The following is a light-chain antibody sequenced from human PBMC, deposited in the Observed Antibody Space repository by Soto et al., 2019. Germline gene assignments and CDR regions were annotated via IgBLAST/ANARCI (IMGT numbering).Light chain of an antibody. CDR2: DVS. CDR1: SSDVGSYNF. J-gene: IGLJ2*01. V-gene: IGLV2-14*03. CDR3: SSYTSSNTLV. Sequence: QSALTQPASVSGSPGQSITISCTGTSSDVGSYNFVSWYQQHPGRGPKLMISDVSNRPSGISNRFSGSKSGNTASLTISGLQAEDEADYYCSSYTSSNTLVFGGGTKLTVL.